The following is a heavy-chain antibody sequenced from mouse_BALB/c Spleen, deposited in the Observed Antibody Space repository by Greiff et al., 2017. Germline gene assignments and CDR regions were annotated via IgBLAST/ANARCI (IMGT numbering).Heavy chain of an antibody. CDR1: GYTFTSYW. CDR3: ARRGILGYDRLGAMDY. Sequence: VQLQQSGAELARPGASVKLSCKASGYTFTSYWMQWVKQRPGQGLEWIGAIYPGDGDTRYTQKFKGKATLTADKSSSTAYMQLSSLASEDSAVYYCARRGILGYDRLGAMDYWGQGTSVTVSS. CDR2: IYPGDGDT. V-gene: IGHV1-87*01. J-gene: IGHJ4*01. D-gene: IGHD2-2*01.